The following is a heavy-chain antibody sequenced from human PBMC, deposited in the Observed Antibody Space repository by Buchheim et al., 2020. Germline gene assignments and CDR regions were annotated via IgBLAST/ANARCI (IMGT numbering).Heavy chain of an antibody. CDR3: ARVTAVAGTDY. CDR1: GFTFTTYS. D-gene: IGHD6-19*01. V-gene: IGHV3-48*01. Sequence: EVQLVESGGGLVQRGGSLRLSCAASGFTFTTYSMNWVRQAPGKGPEWISYIDGSSTTIYYADSVKGRFTSSRDNAQNSLYLQMSSLRVEDTAVYYCARVTAVAGTDYWGQGTL. CDR2: IDGSSTTI. J-gene: IGHJ4*02.